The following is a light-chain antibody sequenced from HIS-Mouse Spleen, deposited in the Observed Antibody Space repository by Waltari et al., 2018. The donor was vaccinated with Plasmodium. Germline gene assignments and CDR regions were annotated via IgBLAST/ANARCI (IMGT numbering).Light chain of an antibody. CDR3: QSADSSGTPNWV. J-gene: IGLJ3*02. CDR1: ALPKQY. Sequence: SYELTQPPSVSVSPGQTARITCSGDALPKQYAYWYQQKPGQAPVLVIYNDSGRPSGIPGRFSGSSSGTTVTLTISGVQAEDEADYYCQSADSSGTPNWVFGGGTKLTVL. CDR2: NDS. V-gene: IGLV3-25*03.